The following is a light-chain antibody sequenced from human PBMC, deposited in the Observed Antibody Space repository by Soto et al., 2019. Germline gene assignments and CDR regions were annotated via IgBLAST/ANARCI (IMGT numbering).Light chain of an antibody. Sequence: QSALTQPAALSGSPGQSITICCTGTSSEIGAYDYVSWFQQHPGKAPKLMISEVNNRPSGVSNRFSGSKSRNTAYLTISGLQVEDEAEYFCFSFTTTRTHVFRTGPKLTVL. V-gene: IGLV2-14*01. CDR3: FSFTTTRTHV. CDR1: SSEIGAYDY. J-gene: IGLJ1*01. CDR2: EVN.